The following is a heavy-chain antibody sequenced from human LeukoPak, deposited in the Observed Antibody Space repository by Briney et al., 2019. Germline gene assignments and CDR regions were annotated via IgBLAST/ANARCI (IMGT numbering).Heavy chain of an antibody. CDR3: ARDFGYGGYLNWFDP. V-gene: IGHV1-69*04. CDR1: GGTFSSYA. CDR2: IIPILGIA. J-gene: IGHJ5*02. D-gene: IGHD5-12*01. Sequence: ASVKVSCKASGGTFSSYAIRWVRQATGQGLEWMGRIIPILGIANYAQKFQGRVTITADKSTSTAYMELSSLRSEDTAVYYCARDFGYGGYLNWFDPWGQGTLVTVSS.